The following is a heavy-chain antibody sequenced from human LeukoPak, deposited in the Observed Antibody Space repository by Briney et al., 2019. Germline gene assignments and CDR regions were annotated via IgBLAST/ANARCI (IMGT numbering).Heavy chain of an antibody. V-gene: IGHV3-21*01. CDR3: ARVSTEELDY. CDR2: ISSSSSYI. J-gene: IGHJ4*02. D-gene: IGHD1-1*01. CDR1: GFTFSSYW. Sequence: GGSLRLSCAASGFTFSSYWMNWVRQAPGKGLEWVSSISSSSSYIYYADSVKGRFTISRDNAKNSLYLQMNSLRAEDTAVYYCARVSTEELDYWGQGTLVTVSS.